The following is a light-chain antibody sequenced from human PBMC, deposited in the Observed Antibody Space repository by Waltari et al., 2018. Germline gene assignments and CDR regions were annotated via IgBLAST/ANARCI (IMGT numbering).Light chain of an antibody. CDR3: NSYAGSNSVL. Sequence: QSALTQPRSASGSPGQSVTISCTGTSSDVGGYNCVSWYQQHPGKAPKLMIYDVSKRPSGVPHRFSGSKSGNTAYLTVSGLQAEDEADYYCNSYAGSNSVLFGAGTKLTVL. V-gene: IGLV2-8*01. CDR2: DVS. J-gene: IGLJ2*01. CDR1: SSDVGGYNC.